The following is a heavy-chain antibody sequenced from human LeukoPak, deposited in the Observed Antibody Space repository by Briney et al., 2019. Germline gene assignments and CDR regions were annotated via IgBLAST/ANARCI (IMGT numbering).Heavy chain of an antibody. J-gene: IGHJ6*02. CDR3: ARLGYCSGGSCYGTYYYYGMDV. V-gene: IGHV4-34*01. CDR1: GGSFSGYY. Sequence: PSETLSLTCAVYGGSFSGYYWSWIRQPPGKGLEWIGEINHSGSTNYNPSLKSRVTISVDTSKNQFSLKLSSVTAADTAVYYCARLGYCSGGSCYGTYYYYGMDVWGQGTTVTVSS. D-gene: IGHD2-15*01. CDR2: INHSGST.